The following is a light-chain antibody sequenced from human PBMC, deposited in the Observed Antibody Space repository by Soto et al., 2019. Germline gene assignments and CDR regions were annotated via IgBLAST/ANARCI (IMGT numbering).Light chain of an antibody. V-gene: IGLV2-8*01. J-gene: IGLJ2*01. CDR2: EVS. CDR3: SSYAGSNTVV. Sequence: QSALTQPPSASGSPGQSVTISCTGTSSDVGRYNHVSWYQQHPGKAPKLMIYEVSKRPSGVPDRFSGSKSGNTASLTVSGLQAEDEADYYCSSYAGSNTVVFGGGTKVTVL. CDR1: SSDVGRYNH.